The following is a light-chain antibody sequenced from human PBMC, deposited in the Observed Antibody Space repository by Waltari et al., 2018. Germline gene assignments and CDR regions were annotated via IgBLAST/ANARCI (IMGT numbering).Light chain of an antibody. CDR1: QSVTRA. Sequence: EIVLTQSPGTLSLSPGESATLSFRTSQSVTRALAWYQQKPGQAPRLLIYGASNRATGIPDRFGGSGSGTDFSLTISSLEPEDFAVYYCQHYLRLPVTFGQGTKVEVK. V-gene: IGKV3-20*01. CDR2: GAS. J-gene: IGKJ1*01. CDR3: QHYLRLPVT.